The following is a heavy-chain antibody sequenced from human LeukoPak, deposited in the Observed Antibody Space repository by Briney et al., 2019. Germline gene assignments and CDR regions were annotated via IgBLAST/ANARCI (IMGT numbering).Heavy chain of an antibody. CDR1: GFTFSSYS. CDR3: ARAYYDFWSGTGH. D-gene: IGHD3-3*01. V-gene: IGHV3-48*01. Sequence: PGGSLRLSCAASGFTFSSYSMNWVRQAPGKGLEWVSYISSSSSTIYYADSVKGRFTISRDNAKNSLYLQMNSLRAEDTAVYYYARAYYDFWSGTGHWGQGTLVTVSS. CDR2: ISSSSSTI. J-gene: IGHJ4*02.